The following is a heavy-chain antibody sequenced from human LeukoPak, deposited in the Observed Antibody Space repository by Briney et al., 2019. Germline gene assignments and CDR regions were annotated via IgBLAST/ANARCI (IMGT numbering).Heavy chain of an antibody. J-gene: IGHJ4*02. D-gene: IGHD3-16*01. CDR3: VRAQWGFDY. CDR2: INTDGGIT. CDR1: GFTLSSYS. V-gene: IGHV3-74*01. Sequence: GGSLRLSCGASGFTLSSYSINWVRPAPGKGVVWVSRINTDGGITSYADSVKGRFTVSRDNAKNTLFLQMNSLRAEDTAVYYCVRAQWGFDYWGQGTLVTVSS.